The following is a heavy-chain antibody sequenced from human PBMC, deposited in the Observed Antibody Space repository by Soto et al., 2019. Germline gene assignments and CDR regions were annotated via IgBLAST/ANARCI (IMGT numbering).Heavy chain of an antibody. V-gene: IGHV2-5*01. Sequence: SGPTLVNPTQTLTLTCTSSGFSFTTSGVAVGWIRQTPGGALEWLTLIYYNDDRRFSPSLKTRLTITGDTSKNQVVLSLTNVDPGDTATYFCAHSDGGYEIIYFDFWGQGIPVTVSS. CDR3: AHSDGGYEIIYFDF. D-gene: IGHD5-12*01. CDR1: GFSFTTSGVA. J-gene: IGHJ4*02. CDR2: IYYNDDR.